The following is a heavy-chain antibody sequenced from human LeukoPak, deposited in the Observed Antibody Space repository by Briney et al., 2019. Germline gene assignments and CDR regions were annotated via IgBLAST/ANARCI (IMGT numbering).Heavy chain of an antibody. V-gene: IGHV1-18*01. CDR3: VRDSDHAPDY. CDR1: GYIFTNYG. Sequence: ASVKVSCKTSGYIFTNYGVSWVRQAPGQGLEWMGWINVYNGHTIYAQEFQGRVTLTTDTSTSTAHMDLRSLRSDNTAVYYCVRDSDHAPDYWGQGTLVTVSS. CDR2: INVYNGHT. D-gene: IGHD3-10*01. J-gene: IGHJ4*02.